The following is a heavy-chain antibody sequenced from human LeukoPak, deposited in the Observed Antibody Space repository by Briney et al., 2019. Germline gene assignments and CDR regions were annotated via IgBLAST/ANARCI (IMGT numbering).Heavy chain of an antibody. CDR1: GFTFSSYG. D-gene: IGHD3-10*01. Sequence: GGSLRLSCAASGFTFSSYGMHWVRQAPGKGLEWVAVIWYDGSNKYYGDSVKGRFTISRDNSKNTLYLQMNSLRAEDTAVYYCARETWAGTYYYYMDVWGKGTTVNVSS. J-gene: IGHJ6*03. V-gene: IGHV3-33*01. CDR3: ARETWAGTYYYYMDV. CDR2: IWYDGSNK.